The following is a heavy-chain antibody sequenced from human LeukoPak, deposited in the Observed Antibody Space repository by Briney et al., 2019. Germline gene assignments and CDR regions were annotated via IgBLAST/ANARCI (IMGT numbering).Heavy chain of an antibody. CDR2: INPNNCDT. V-gene: IGHV1-2*02. CDR1: GYTFTGYY. Sequence: ASLKDSCKAFGYTFTGYYMHGVRQAVGQGLVWMGWINPNNCDTNYEQKYQGRVTMTRDTSISTAYMELSRLRSDDTAVYYCARVSHGAQWAFDYWGQGTLVTVSS. D-gene: IGHD1-26*01. J-gene: IGHJ4*02. CDR3: ARVSHGAQWAFDY.